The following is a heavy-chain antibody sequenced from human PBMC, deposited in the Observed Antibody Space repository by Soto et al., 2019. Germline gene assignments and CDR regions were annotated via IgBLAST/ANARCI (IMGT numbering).Heavy chain of an antibody. D-gene: IGHD1-26*01. CDR3: ARQSGGYYYYAMDV. Sequence: SETLSLTCTVSGGSISSGDYYWSWIRQPPGKGLEWIGYIYYSGTTDYSPSLKSRVTISVDTSKNQFSLKLSSVTAADSAIYYCARQSGGYYYYAMDVWGQGTTVTVSS. CDR2: IYYSGTT. CDR1: GGSISSGDYY. J-gene: IGHJ6*02. V-gene: IGHV4-61*08.